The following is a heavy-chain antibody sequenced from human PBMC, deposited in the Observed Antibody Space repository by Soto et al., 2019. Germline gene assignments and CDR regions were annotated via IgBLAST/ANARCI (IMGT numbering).Heavy chain of an antibody. Sequence: ASVKVSCKPSGYTFNTYYLHWVRQAPGQALEWMGVIHPSGGGTTYAQKFLGRVTVTRDTSTSTVFMELSSLRSDDTAVYYCAIGGLIAVVTASFASGGRGTLATSPQ. CDR1: GYTFNTYY. CDR3: AIGGLIAVVTASFAS. CDR2: IHPSGGGT. D-gene: IGHD2-21*02. J-gene: IGHJ4*02. V-gene: IGHV1-46*03.